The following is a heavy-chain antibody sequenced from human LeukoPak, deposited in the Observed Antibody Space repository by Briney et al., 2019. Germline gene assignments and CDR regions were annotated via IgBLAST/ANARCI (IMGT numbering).Heavy chain of an antibody. CDR3: VKDLGQQWLVSYFDY. D-gene: IGHD6-19*01. V-gene: IGHV3-64D*06. CDR1: GFTFSSYA. CDR2: ISSNGGRT. J-gene: IGHJ4*02. Sequence: PGGSLRLSCSASGFTFSSYAMHWVRQAPGKGLEYVSAISSNGGRTYYADSVKGRFTISRDNSKNTLYLQMSSLRAEDTAVYYCVKDLGQQWLVSYFDYWGQGTLVTVSS.